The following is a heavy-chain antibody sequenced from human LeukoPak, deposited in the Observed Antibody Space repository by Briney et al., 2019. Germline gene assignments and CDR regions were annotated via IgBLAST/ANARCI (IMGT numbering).Heavy chain of an antibody. V-gene: IGHV3-23*01. Sequence: GGSLRLSCAASGFTFSGYAMSWVRQAPGKGLEWVSAISGSGGSTYYADSVKGRFTISRDDSKNTLYLQMNSLRAEDTAVYYCAKQDSGYDYWSGDFDYWGQGTLVTVSS. CDR2: ISGSGGST. CDR1: GFTFSGYA. CDR3: AKQDSGYDYWSGDFDY. J-gene: IGHJ4*02. D-gene: IGHD5-12*01.